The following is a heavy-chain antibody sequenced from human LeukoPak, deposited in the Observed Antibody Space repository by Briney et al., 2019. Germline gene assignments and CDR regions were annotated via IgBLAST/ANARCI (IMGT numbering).Heavy chain of an antibody. CDR2: IKSEADGGTI. Sequence: GGSLRLSCAASGFTFSKAWMSWVRQAPGKGXXXVGRIKSEADGGTIDYAAPVKGRFAISRDDSKNTVFLQMNGLKVEDSAVYYCTTWSAASRAHWGQGTLVTVSS. V-gene: IGHV3-15*01. D-gene: IGHD2-15*01. CDR3: TTWSAASRAH. CDR1: GFTFSKAW. J-gene: IGHJ4*02.